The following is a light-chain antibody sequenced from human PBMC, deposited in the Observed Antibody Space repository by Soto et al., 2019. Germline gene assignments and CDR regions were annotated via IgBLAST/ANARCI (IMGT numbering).Light chain of an antibody. CDR3: MQALQIPWT. CDR1: QSLLHKNGNNY. CDR2: LGS. Sequence: EIVMTQSPLSLPVTPGEPASISCRSSQSLLHKNGNNYFNWYLQKPGQSPQHLIYLGSKRASGDPDRFGGIGSGTDFTLRVSRVEAEDVGIYYCMQALQIPWTFGQGTRVEAK. J-gene: IGKJ1*01. V-gene: IGKV2-28*01.